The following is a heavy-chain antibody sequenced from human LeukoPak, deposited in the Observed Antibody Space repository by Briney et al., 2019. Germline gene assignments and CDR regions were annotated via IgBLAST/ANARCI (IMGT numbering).Heavy chain of an antibody. CDR2: IYYSGST. J-gene: IGHJ4*02. Sequence: SQTLSLTCTVSGGSISSGGYYWSWIRQHPGKGLEWIGYIYYSGSTNYNPSLKSRVTISVDTPKNQFSLKLSSVTAADTAVYYCARRSYDGSGYYYVDYWGQGTLVTVSS. CDR3: ARRSYDGSGYYYVDY. CDR1: GGSISSGGYY. D-gene: IGHD3-22*01. V-gene: IGHV4-61*08.